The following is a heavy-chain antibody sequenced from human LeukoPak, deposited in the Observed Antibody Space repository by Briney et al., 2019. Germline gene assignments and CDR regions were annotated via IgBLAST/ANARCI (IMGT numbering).Heavy chain of an antibody. J-gene: IGHJ3*01. CDR1: GFSFEDYG. V-gene: IGHV3-9*03. CDR3: AKGLSGWYPNDVFNV. Sequence: PGGSLRLSCAASGFSFEDYGMHWVRQAPGKGLEWVAGISWNGDSIGYADSVKGRFTISRDNAKNSLYLQMNSLKTEDMALYYCAKGLSGWYPNDVFNVWGQGTMVTVSS. D-gene: IGHD6-19*01. CDR2: ISWNGDSI.